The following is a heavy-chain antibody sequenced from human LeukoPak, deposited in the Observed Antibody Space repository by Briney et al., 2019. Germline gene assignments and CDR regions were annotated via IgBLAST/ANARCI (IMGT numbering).Heavy chain of an antibody. CDR1: GYSFTSHW. Sequence: GESLKISRKGSGYSFTSHWISWVRQMPGKGLEWMGRIAPSDSYTNYRPSFQGHVTISADKSISTAYLQWSSLKASDTAMYYCARHRDCSSGACYPDYWGQGTLVTVSS. J-gene: IGHJ4*02. D-gene: IGHD2-15*01. CDR3: ARHRDCSSGACYPDY. V-gene: IGHV5-10-1*01. CDR2: IAPSDSYT.